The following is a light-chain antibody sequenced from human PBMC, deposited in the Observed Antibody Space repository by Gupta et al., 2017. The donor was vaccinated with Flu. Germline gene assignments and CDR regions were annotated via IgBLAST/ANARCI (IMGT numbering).Light chain of an antibody. V-gene: IGKV3-20*01. CDR1: QSFNGIY. J-gene: IGKJ1*01. CDR3: QQYRHSPRT. CDR2: GAS. Sequence: EIVLTQSPGTLSLSPGEGATLTCRASQSFNGIYLAWYQQKPGQAPRLLIYGASSRASGIPDRFSGSGSGTNFTLTISRLEPEDFAVYYCQQYRHSPRTFGQGTKVEIK.